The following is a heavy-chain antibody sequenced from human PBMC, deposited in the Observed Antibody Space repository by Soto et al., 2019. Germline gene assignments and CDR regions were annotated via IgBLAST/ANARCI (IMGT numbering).Heavy chain of an antibody. D-gene: IGHD4-17*01. CDR1: GGSISSRGYY. V-gene: IGHV4-61*08. Sequence: PSQTLPLTCAVSGGSISSRGYYCSWIQQPPGKGLEWIGYIYYSGSINYQPSLKSRVTISVDTSKNQLSLKLSSVTAADTAVYYCARELSTVTNYGMDVWGQGTTVTV. CDR3: ARELSTVTNYGMDV. CDR2: IYYSGSI. J-gene: IGHJ6*02.